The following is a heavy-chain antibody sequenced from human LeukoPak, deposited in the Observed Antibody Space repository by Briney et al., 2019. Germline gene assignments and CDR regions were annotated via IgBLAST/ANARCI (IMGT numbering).Heavy chain of an antibody. J-gene: IGHJ4*02. V-gene: IGHV4-39*01. CDR1: GGSISSSSYY. CDR2: IYYSGST. CDR3: ARQLYNNWVIDY. Sequence: PSETLSLTCTVSGGSISSSSYYWGWIRQPPGKGLEWMGSIYYSGSTYYNPSLKSRVTISVDTAKNQFSLKLSSVTAADTAVYYCARQLYNNWVIDYWGQGTLVTVSS. D-gene: IGHD1-14*01.